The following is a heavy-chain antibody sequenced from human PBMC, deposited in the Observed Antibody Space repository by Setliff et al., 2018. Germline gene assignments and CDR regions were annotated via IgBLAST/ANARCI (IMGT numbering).Heavy chain of an antibody. V-gene: IGHV3-48*03. Sequence: HPGGSLRLSCAASGFSFSSYEMNWVRQAPGKGLEWVSYIGSSGSNIYYLDSVRGRFTISRDNAENSLTLQMNSLRVEDTAVYYCSRDLQGSGDYVVDYWGQGTLVTVSS. D-gene: IGHD4-17*01. J-gene: IGHJ4*02. CDR3: SRDLQGSGDYVVDY. CDR1: GFSFSSYE. CDR2: IGSSGSNI.